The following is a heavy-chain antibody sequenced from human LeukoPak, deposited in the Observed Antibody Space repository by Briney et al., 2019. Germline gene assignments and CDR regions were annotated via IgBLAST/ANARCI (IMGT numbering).Heavy chain of an antibody. CDR1: GFTFSDYS. CDR3: ARVHPSSSWPNFDS. V-gene: IGHV3-21*01. CDR2: ISSSSTYI. J-gene: IGHJ4*02. D-gene: IGHD6-13*01. Sequence: PGGSLRLSCAASGFTFSDYSMNWVRQAPGKGLEWVSSISSSSTYIYYADSVKGRFTISRDNAKNSLYLQMNSLRAEDTAVYYCARVHPSSSWPNFDSWGQGTLVTVSS.